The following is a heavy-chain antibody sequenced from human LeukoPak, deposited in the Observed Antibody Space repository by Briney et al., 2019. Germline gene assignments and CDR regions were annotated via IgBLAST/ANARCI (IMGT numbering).Heavy chain of an antibody. D-gene: IGHD1-26*01. J-gene: IGHJ3*02. V-gene: IGHV5-51*01. CDR2: IYLGDSDT. CDR3: ARLGYSGSYRNAFDI. Sequence: GESLKISCKGSGYSFTSYWIGWVRQMPGKGLEWMGIIYLGDSDTRYSPSFQGQVTISADKSISTAYLQWSSLKASDTAMYYCARLGYSGSYRNAFDIWGQGTMVTVSS. CDR1: GYSFTSYW.